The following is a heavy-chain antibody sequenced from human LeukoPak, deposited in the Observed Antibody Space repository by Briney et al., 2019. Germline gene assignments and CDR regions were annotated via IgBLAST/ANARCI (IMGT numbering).Heavy chain of an antibody. D-gene: IGHD1-26*01. CDR2: ISSSGSTI. CDR1: GFTFSNAW. J-gene: IGHJ4*02. CDR3: ARDSGSYWASPFDY. V-gene: IGHV3-11*04. Sequence: GGSLRLSCAASGFTFSNAWMSWVRQAPGKGLEWVSYISSSGSTIYYADSVKGRFTISRDNAKNSLYLQMNSLRAEDTAVYYCARDSGSYWASPFDYWGQGTLVTVSS.